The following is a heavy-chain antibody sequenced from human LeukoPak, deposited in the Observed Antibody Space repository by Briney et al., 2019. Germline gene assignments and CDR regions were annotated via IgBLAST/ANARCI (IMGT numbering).Heavy chain of an antibody. CDR1: GFTFSSYW. V-gene: IGHV3-74*01. D-gene: IGHD6-13*01. CDR3: ARGSSAAGYLFDY. CDR2: INTDGSST. J-gene: IGHJ4*02. Sequence: GGSLRLSCAASGFTFSSYWMHWVRQAPGKGLVWVSRINTDGSSTTYADSVKGRFTISRDNAKNTLYLRMNSLRAEDTAVYYCARGSSAAGYLFDYWGQGTLVTVSS.